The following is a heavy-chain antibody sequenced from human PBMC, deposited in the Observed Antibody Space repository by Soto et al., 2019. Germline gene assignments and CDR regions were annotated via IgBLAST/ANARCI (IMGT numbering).Heavy chain of an antibody. D-gene: IGHD6-13*01. CDR2: IDPSDSYT. CDR3: ARRGIAVAGPQGYGMDV. CDR1: GYSFTSYW. V-gene: IGHV5-10-1*01. J-gene: IGHJ6*02. Sequence: NPGESLKSSCKASGYSFTSYWISWVRQMPGKGLEWMGRIDPSDSYTNYSPSFQGHVTISADKPISTAYLQWSSLKASDTAMYYCARRGIAVAGPQGYGMDVWGQGTTVTVSS.